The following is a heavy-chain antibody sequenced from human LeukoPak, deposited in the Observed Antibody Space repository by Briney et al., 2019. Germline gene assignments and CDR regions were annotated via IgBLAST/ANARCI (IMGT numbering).Heavy chain of an antibody. CDR2: IKLDGSEK. CDR1: GFTFSSHH. J-gene: IGHJ4*02. D-gene: IGHD2-2*01. V-gene: IGHV3-7*01. Sequence: GSLRLSCVASGFTFSSHHMNWVRQTPGKGLESVATIKLDGSEKYYVDSVKGRFTISRDNAKSSLYLQMNSLRAEDTGVYFCARMSSYCDYWGQGTLVTVSS. CDR3: ARMSSYCDY.